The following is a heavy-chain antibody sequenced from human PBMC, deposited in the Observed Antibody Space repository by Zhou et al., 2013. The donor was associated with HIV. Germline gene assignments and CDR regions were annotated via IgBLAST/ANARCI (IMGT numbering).Heavy chain of an antibody. D-gene: IGHD2-2*01. V-gene: IGHV1-69*05. J-gene: IGHJ4*02. CDR1: GGTFSSYA. CDR3: ARDGNLGVPAANYFDY. Sequence: QVQLVQSGAEVKKPGSSVKVSCKASGGTFSSYAISWVRQAPGQGLEWMGGIIPIFGTANYAQKFQGRVTITTDESTSTAYMELSSLRSEDTAVYYCARDGNLGVPAANYFDYWGQGTPGHRLL. CDR2: IIPIFGTA.